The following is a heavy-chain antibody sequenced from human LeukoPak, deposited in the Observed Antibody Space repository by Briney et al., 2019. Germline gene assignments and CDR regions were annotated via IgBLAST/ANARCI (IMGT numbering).Heavy chain of an antibody. CDR3: ARAPTSWYFDY. V-gene: IGHV4-30-2*01. D-gene: IGHD6-13*01. J-gene: IGHJ4*02. CDR2: IYYSGST. CDR1: GASISSSGFY. Sequence: SGTLSLTCTVSGASISSSGFYWSWIRQPPGKGLEWIGYIYYSGSTYYNPSLKSRVTISGERSKNQFSLKLSSVIAADTAVYYCARAPTSWYFDYWGQGTPVTVSS.